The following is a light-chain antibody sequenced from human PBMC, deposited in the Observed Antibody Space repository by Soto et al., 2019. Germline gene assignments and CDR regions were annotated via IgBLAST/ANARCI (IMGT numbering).Light chain of an antibody. CDR3: CSYVGSRTFAFYV. J-gene: IGLJ1*01. V-gene: IGLV2-23*02. CDR1: SSDVGSYNL. CDR2: EVS. Sequence: QSVLTQPASVSGSPGQSITISCTGTSSDVGSYNLVSWYQQHPGKAPKLMIYEVSKRPSGVSNRFSGSKSGNTASLTISGLQAEDEADYYCCSYVGSRTFAFYVFGTGTKVTVL.